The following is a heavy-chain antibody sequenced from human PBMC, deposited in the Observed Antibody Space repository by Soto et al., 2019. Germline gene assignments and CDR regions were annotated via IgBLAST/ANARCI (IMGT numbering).Heavy chain of an antibody. V-gene: IGHV4-30-4*01. Sequence: PSETLSLTCTVSGVSINSGDNFWSWIRQPPGKGLEWMGYIYYTGSTYYNPSLNRRITMSVDMSKNQFSLRLTSVTAADTALYFCARAEFNSVWGPFDSWVQGAPVT. CDR3: ARAEFNSVWGPFDS. D-gene: IGHD6-19*01. CDR1: GVSINSGDNF. CDR2: IYYTGST. J-gene: IGHJ4*02.